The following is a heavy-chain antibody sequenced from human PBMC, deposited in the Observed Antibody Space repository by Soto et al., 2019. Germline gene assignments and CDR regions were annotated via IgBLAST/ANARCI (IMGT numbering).Heavy chain of an antibody. Sequence: GESLKISCKGSGYSFTSYWIGWVRQMPGKGLEWMGIIYPGDSDTRYSPSFQSQVTISADKSISTAYLQWSSLKASDTAMYYCVRLGHYGRGYYYYYGMDVWGQGTMVTVSS. V-gene: IGHV5-51*01. CDR1: GYSFTSYW. CDR3: VRLGHYGRGYYYYYGMDV. J-gene: IGHJ6*02. CDR2: IYPGDSDT. D-gene: IGHD4-17*01.